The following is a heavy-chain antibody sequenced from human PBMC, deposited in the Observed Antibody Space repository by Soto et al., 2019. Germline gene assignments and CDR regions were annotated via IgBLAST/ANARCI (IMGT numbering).Heavy chain of an antibody. Sequence: ASVKVSCKASGYTFTSYDINWVRQATGQGFEYLGWMNPNSGNTGYVKKFQGRVTITRDTSMSTAYMELSSLRSEDTAVYFCARDLGFDILTGYSYYYYYAMDVWGQGTTVTVSS. CDR2: MNPNSGNT. CDR1: GYTFTSYD. CDR3: ARDLGFDILTGYSYYYYYAMDV. D-gene: IGHD3-9*01. V-gene: IGHV1-8*01. J-gene: IGHJ6*02.